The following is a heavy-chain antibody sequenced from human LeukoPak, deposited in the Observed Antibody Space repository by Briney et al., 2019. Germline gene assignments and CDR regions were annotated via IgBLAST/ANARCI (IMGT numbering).Heavy chain of an antibody. CDR2: VGSSASST. J-gene: IGHJ4*02. D-gene: IGHD6-19*01. CDR3: ARDLSSGWSRGYFDY. CDR1: GFTFSSYA. V-gene: IGHV3-23*01. Sequence: GGSLRLSCAASGFTFSSYAMSWVRQAPGKGLEWVSSVGSSASSTYYADSVKGRFTISRDNSKNTLYLQMNSLRAEDTAVYYCARDLSSGWSRGYFDYWGQGTLVTVSS.